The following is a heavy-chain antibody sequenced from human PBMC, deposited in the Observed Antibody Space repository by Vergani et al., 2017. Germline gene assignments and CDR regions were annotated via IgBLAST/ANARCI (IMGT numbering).Heavy chain of an antibody. V-gene: IGHV4-39*01. J-gene: IGHJ4*02. D-gene: IGHD2-15*01. Sequence: QVQLQESCPGLVKPSETLSLTCTVSGDSVISTDYHWGWIRQPPGKGLEWIGSMDYSGSTSYHPSIERRISISFETPKNQFSLRLTSVTAADTAVYYCASKRGACRAAYCHSYDFWGPGTLVGVSS. CDR2: MDYSGST. CDR1: GDSVISTDYH. CDR3: ASKRGACRAAYCHSYDF.